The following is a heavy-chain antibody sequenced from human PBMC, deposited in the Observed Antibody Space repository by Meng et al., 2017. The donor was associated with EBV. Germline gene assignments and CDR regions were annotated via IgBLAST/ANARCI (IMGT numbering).Heavy chain of an antibody. Sequence: QVQVVHFWSEVKRPGPSVKVSCKASGYTFTSNYIHWVRQAPGQGLEWMGVIHPGGGSTRNTQNYQGRVTMTRDTSTSTVYMELSSLRSEDTAIYYCARDVSDQDVYYFDYWGQGTLVTVSS. CDR3: ARDVSDQDVYYFDY. D-gene: IGHD5/OR15-5a*01. CDR1: GYTFTSNY. V-gene: IGHV1-46*01. CDR2: IHPGGGST. J-gene: IGHJ4*02.